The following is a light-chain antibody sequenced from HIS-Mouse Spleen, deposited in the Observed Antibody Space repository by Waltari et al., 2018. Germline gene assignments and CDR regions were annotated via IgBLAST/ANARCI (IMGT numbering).Light chain of an antibody. J-gene: IGLJ1*01. CDR1: RSDVGGYNY. V-gene: IGLV2-14*03. Sequence: QSALTQPASVSGSPGQSITITCPGTRSDVGGYNYVSWYQQHPGKAPKLMIYDVSNRPSGVSNRFSGSKSGNTASLTISGLQAEDEADYYCSSYTSSSTPLVFGTGTKVTVL. CDR2: DVS. CDR3: SSYTSSSTPLV.